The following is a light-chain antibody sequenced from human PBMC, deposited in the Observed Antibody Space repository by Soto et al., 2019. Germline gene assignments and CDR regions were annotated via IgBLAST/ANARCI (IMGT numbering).Light chain of an antibody. CDR1: QTISSW. J-gene: IGKJ1*01. V-gene: IGKV1-5*01. CDR3: QQYSSSRT. CDR2: GAS. Sequence: DIQMTQSPSTLSASVGDRVTITCRPSQTISSWLAWYQQKPGKAPNLLIYGASILESGVPSRFSGSGSGTEFTLTISSLQPDDFATYYCQQYSSSRTFGQGTKVEIK.